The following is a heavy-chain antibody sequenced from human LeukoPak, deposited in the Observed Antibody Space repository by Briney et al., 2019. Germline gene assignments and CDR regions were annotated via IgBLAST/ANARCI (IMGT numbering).Heavy chain of an antibody. CDR3: ARDGRNGKNWFDP. CDR1: GGSFSGYY. V-gene: IGHV4-34*09. Sequence: SGTLSLTCAVYGGSFSGYYWSWIRQPPGKGLEWIGEINHSGSTNYNPSLKSRVTISVDTSKNQFSLKLSSVTAADTAVYYCARDGRNGKNWFDPWGQGTLVTVSS. D-gene: IGHD1-14*01. J-gene: IGHJ5*02. CDR2: INHSGST.